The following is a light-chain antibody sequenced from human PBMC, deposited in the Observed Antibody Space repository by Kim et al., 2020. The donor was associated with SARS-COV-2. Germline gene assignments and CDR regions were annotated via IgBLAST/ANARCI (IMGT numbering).Light chain of an antibody. CDR2: DVT. J-gene: IGLJ2*01. Sequence: QSALTQPRSVSGSPGQSVTISCTGASNNVGFYNYVSWYQHHPGRAPKLIIYDVTKRPSGVPDRFSGSKSGNTASLTVSGLQSEDDADYYCCSYAGDYVIFGGGTQLTFL. V-gene: IGLV2-11*01. CDR3: CSYAGDYVI. CDR1: SNNVGFYNY.